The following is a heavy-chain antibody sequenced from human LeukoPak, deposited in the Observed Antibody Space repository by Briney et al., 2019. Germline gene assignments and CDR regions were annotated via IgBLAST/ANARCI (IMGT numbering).Heavy chain of an antibody. V-gene: IGHV1-8*01. D-gene: IGHD3-10*01. CDR1: GYTFTNFN. CDR3: ARGSYYSFYYYYMDV. CDR2: KNPNTGDT. J-gene: IGHJ6*03. Sequence: ASVKVSCKASGYTFTNFNINWVRRAPGQGLEWMGLKNPNTGDTGYAENFQGRVTMARNTSISTAYLELSSLRSEDTAVYYCARGSYYSFYYYYMDVWGKGTTVTISS.